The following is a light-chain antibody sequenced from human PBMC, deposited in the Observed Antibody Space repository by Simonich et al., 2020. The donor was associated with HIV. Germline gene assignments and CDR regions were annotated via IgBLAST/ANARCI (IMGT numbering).Light chain of an antibody. V-gene: IGKV3D-20*01. CDR2: DAS. CDR3: QQYGSSPFT. CDR1: QRVSDSF. Sequence: EIVLTQSPGTLSLSPGERATLSCRASQRVSDSFLAWYQQNHGLAPRLLIYDASSRATCTPDRFSGSGSGTDFTLTISRLEPEDFAVYYCQQYGSSPFTFGPGTKVDIK. J-gene: IGKJ3*01.